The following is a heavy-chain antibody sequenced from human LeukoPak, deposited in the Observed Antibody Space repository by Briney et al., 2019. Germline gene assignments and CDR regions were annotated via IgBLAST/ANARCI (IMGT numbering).Heavy chain of an antibody. J-gene: IGHJ5*02. V-gene: IGHV4-38-2*01. CDR1: GYSISSGYY. D-gene: IGHD1-26*01. CDR2: IYHSGST. Sequence: PSETLSLTCAVSGYSISSGYYWGWIRQPPGKGLEWIGSIYHSGSTYYNPSLKSRVTISVDTSKNQFSLKLSSVTAADTAVYYCARGGAGWFDPWGQGTLVTVSS. CDR3: ARGGAGWFDP.